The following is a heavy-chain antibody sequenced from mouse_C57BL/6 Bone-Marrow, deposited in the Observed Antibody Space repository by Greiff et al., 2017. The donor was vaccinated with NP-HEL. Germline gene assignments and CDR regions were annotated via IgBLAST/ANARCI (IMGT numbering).Heavy chain of an antibody. CDR2: IDPENGDT. Sequence: VHVKQSGAELVRPGASVKLSCTASGFNFKDDYMHWVKQRPEQGLEWIGWIDPENGDTEYASKFQGKATITADTSSNTAYLQLSSLTSEDTAVYYCTTWGYLDYWGQGTTLTVSS. V-gene: IGHV14-4*01. J-gene: IGHJ2*01. CDR1: GFNFKDDY. CDR3: TTWGYLDY.